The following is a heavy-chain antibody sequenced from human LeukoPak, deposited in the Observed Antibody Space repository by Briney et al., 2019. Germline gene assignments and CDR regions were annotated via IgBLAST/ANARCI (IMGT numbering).Heavy chain of an antibody. Sequence: GGSLRLSCAASGFTFTNYGMSWVRQTPGMGLEWVASMGGSDADRYYADSVKGRFTISRDNSKSAVSLQSNSLRAEDTAVYYCAKDGVSFNKRWDWFDPWGQGTLVTVSS. CDR1: GFTFTNYG. D-gene: IGHD1-26*01. V-gene: IGHV3-23*01. CDR2: MGGSDADR. CDR3: AKDGVSFNKRWDWFDP. J-gene: IGHJ5*02.